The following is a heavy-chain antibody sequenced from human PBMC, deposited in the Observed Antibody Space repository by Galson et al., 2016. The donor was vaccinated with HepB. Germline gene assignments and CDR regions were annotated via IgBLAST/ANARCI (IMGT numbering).Heavy chain of an antibody. J-gene: IGHJ5*02. D-gene: IGHD4-17*01. CDR1: GFTVSDNY. CDR2: LYSGGEP. Sequence: SLRLSCAASGFTVSDNYMSWVRQAPGKGLAWVSPLYSGGEPLYADSVKGRFTISRDHSKNTLYLQMNSLRVEDTAVYYCARDGNADSPWGQGTLVTVSS. V-gene: IGHV3-53*01. CDR3: ARDGNADSP.